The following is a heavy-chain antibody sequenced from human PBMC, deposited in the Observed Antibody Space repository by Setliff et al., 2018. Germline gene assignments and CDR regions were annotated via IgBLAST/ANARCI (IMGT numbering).Heavy chain of an antibody. D-gene: IGHD3-22*01. CDR1: GFTVSSNY. CDR3: ASTAHYDSSGYPRNLYYYGMDV. CDR2: IYSGGST. J-gene: IGHJ6*02. Sequence: GESLRLSCAASGFTVSSNYMSWVRQAPGKGLEWVSVIYSGGSTYYADSVKGRFTISRDNSKNTLYLQMNSLRAEDTAVYYCASTAHYDSSGYPRNLYYYGMDVWGQGTTVTVSS. V-gene: IGHV3-66*01.